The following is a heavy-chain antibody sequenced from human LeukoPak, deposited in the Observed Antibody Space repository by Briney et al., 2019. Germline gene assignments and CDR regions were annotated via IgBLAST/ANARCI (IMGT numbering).Heavy chain of an antibody. J-gene: IGHJ6*02. D-gene: IGHD1-14*01. Sequence: ASVKVSCKASGYTFTSYYMHWVRQAPGQGLEWMGIINPSGGSTSYAQKFQGRVTMTRDTSTSTVYMELSSLRSEDTAVYYCAGLSIRYKTAYGMDVWGQGTTVTVSS. V-gene: IGHV1-46*01. CDR1: GYTFTSYY. CDR2: INPSGGST. CDR3: AGLSIRYKTAYGMDV.